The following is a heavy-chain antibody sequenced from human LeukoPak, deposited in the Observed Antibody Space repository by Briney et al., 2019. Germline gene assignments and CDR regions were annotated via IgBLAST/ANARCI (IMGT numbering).Heavy chain of an antibody. CDR1: GYTFTSYY. V-gene: IGHV1-46*01. CDR3: ARRGYSGYDFDY. Sequence: GASVKVSCKASGYTFTSYYMHWVRQAPGQGLEWMGIINPSGGSTGYAQKFQGRVTMTRDTSTSTVYMELSSLRSEDTAVYYCARRGYSGYDFDYWGQGTLVTVSS. CDR2: INPSGGST. D-gene: IGHD5-12*01. J-gene: IGHJ4*02.